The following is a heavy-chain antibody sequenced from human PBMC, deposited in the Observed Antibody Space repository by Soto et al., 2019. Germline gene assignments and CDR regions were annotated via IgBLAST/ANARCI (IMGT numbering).Heavy chain of an antibody. CDR1: GYTFTSYY. CDR2: INPSGGST. D-gene: IGHD3-22*01. Sequence: GASVKVSCKASGYTFTSYYMHWVRQAPGQGLEWMGIINPSGGSTSYAQKFQGRVTMTTDTPTSTVYMELSSLRSDDTAVYYCASTVGGYPYTLHFDYWGQGTLVTVSS. V-gene: IGHV1-46*01. CDR3: ASTVGGYPYTLHFDY. J-gene: IGHJ4*02.